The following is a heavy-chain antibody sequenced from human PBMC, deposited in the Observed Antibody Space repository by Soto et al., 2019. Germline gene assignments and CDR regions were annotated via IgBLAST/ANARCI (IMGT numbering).Heavy chain of an antibody. CDR2: INHSGST. J-gene: IGHJ6*02. V-gene: IGHV4-34*01. Sequence: QVQLQQWGAGLLKPSEALSLTCAVYGGSFSGYYWSWIRQPPGKGREWIGEINHSGSTNYNPSLKSRVTISVDTSKNQLSLKLSSVTAADTAVYYCAATAMVRGGYYYYYYGMDVWGQGTTVTVSS. CDR1: GGSFSGYY. CDR3: AATAMVRGGYYYYYYGMDV. D-gene: IGHD5-18*01.